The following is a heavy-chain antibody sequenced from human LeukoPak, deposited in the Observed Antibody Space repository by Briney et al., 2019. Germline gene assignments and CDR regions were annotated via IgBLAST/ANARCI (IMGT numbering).Heavy chain of an antibody. V-gene: IGHV1-69*13. CDR2: IIPIFGTA. D-gene: IGHD5-12*01. CDR3: ARDMRATLARAFDI. Sequence: SVKVSCKASGYTFTSYYMHWVRQAPGQGLEWMGGIIPIFGTANYAQKFQGRVTITADESTSTAYMELSSLRSEDTAVYYCARDMRATLARAFDIWGQGTMVTVSS. J-gene: IGHJ3*02. CDR1: GYTFTSYY.